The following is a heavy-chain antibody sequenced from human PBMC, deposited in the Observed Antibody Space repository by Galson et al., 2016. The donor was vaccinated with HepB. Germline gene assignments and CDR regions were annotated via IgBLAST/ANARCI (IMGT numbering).Heavy chain of an antibody. D-gene: IGHD3-10*01. CDR3: AREIPSRGKSDY. CDR1: GFTFSSYW. CDR2: LYSGGST. V-gene: IGHV3-66*01. J-gene: IGHJ4*02. Sequence: SLRLSCAASGFTFSSYWMSWVRQAPGKGLEWVSVLYSGGSTYYADSVKGRFTISRDNAKNSLYLQMNSLRDEDTAVYYCAREIPSRGKSDYWGQGTLVTVSS.